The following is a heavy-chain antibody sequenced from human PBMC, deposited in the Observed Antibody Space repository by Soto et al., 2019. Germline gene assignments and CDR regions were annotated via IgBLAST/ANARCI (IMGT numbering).Heavy chain of an antibody. CDR2: IYYRGST. CDR3: ARAGSYRYFDY. CDR1: GGSVSSGGYY. V-gene: IGHV4-61*08. Sequence: QVQLQESGPGLVKPSETLSLTCSVSGGSVSSGGYYWSWIRQPPGKGLEWIGCIYYRGSTDYNPSPKSRVTMSLDKSKNQFSLKLNSVTAADTAVYFCARAGSYRYFDYWGQGTLVTVSS. J-gene: IGHJ4*02. D-gene: IGHD3-10*01.